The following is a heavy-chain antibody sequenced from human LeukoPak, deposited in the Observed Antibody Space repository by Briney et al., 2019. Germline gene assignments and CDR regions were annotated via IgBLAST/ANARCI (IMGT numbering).Heavy chain of an antibody. CDR2: IYYSGST. D-gene: IGHD1/OR15-1a*01. Sequence: PSETLSLTCTVSGGSISSSSYYWGWIRQPPGKGLEWIGSIYYSGSTYYNPPLKIRVTISVDTSKNQFSLKLSSVTAADTAVYYCARDRVEQPYYFDDWDQGTLVTVSS. CDR1: GGSISSSSYY. J-gene: IGHJ4*02. CDR3: ARDRVEQPYYFDD. V-gene: IGHV4-39*07.